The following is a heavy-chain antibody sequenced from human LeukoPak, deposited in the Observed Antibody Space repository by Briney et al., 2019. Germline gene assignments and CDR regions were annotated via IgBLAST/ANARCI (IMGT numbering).Heavy chain of an antibody. CDR2: INHSGST. J-gene: IGHJ4*02. Sequence: SETLSLTCAVYDGSFSGYYWSWIRQPPGKGLEWIGEINHSGSTNYSPSLKSRVTISGDTSKNQFSLKLSSVTAADTAVYYCARGRGYSYGLHYFDYWGQGTLVTVSS. CDR3: ARGRGYSYGLHYFDY. V-gene: IGHV4-34*01. CDR1: DGSFSGYY. D-gene: IGHD5-18*01.